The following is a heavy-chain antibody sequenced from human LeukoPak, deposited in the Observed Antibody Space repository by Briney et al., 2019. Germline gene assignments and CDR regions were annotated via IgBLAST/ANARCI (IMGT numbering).Heavy chain of an antibody. D-gene: IGHD3-22*01. J-gene: IGHJ4*02. CDR1: GFTFSTYN. CDR2: ITSNINTI. V-gene: IGHV3-48*04. CDR3: VLGGYDSPYLGFDY. Sequence: SGGSLRLSCAASGFTFSTYNMNWVRQAPGKGLEWLAYITSNINTIYYADSVKGRFTISRDNAKNSLYLQMNSLRAEDTAVYYCVLGGYDSPYLGFDYWGQGTLVTVSS.